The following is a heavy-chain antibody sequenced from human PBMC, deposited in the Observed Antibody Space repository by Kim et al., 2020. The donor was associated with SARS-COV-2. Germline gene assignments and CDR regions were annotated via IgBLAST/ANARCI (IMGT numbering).Heavy chain of an antibody. Sequence: SETLSLTCTVSGASISSSGYSWTWIRQHPGKGLECVAYIYYTGSTFYNPSLQSRVSISVDTSKNQFSLKLSSVTAADAAMYYCARFSSRAGTYYYYGLDVWGQGTTVTFSS. D-gene: IGHD3-10*01. J-gene: IGHJ6*02. CDR1: GASISSSGYS. V-gene: IGHV4-31*03. CDR3: ARFSSRAGTYYYYGLDV. CDR2: IYYTGST.